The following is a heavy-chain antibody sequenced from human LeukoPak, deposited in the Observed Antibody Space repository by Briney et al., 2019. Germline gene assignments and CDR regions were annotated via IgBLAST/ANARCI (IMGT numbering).Heavy chain of an antibody. Sequence: GGSLRLSCAVSGFTVSSNYMSWVRQAPGKGLEWVSVIYTRGKTYYADSVKGRFTISRDNSKNTLYLQMNSLRAEDTAVYYCARALGYCSGSTCLDHWGQGTLVTVSS. CDR2: IYTRGKT. D-gene: IGHD2-15*01. V-gene: IGHV3-66*01. J-gene: IGHJ4*02. CDR1: GFTVSSNY. CDR3: ARALGYCSGSTCLDH.